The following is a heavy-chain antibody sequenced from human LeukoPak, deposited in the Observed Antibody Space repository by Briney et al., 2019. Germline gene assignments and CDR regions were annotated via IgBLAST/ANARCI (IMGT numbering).Heavy chain of an antibody. CDR1: GFTFSSYA. Sequence: PGGSLRLSCAASGFTFSSYAMSWVRQAPGKGLEWVSAISGSGGSTYYADSVKGRFTISRDNSKNTLYLQMNSLRAEDTAVYYCAKSGPGYCSSTSCSFDYWGQGTLVTVSS. CDR2: ISGSGGST. V-gene: IGHV3-23*01. D-gene: IGHD2-2*01. CDR3: AKSGPGYCSSTSCSFDY. J-gene: IGHJ4*02.